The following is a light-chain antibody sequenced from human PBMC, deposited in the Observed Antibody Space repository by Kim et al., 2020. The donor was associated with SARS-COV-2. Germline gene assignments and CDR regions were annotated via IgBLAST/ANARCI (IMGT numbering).Light chain of an antibody. CDR3: NSRDTSGYRVV. CDR1: SLRRDY. J-gene: IGLJ2*01. CDR2: SKG. Sequence: AVGQTVRVTCPGDSLRRDYASWFQQKPRQAPLLVIYSKGNRPSGIPDRFSGSNSGDTASLTITGAQAEDEADYYCNSRDTSGYRVVFGGGTQLTVL. V-gene: IGLV3-19*01.